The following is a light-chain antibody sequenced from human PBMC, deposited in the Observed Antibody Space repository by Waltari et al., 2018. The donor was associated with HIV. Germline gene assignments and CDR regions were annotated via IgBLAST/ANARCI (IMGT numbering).Light chain of an antibody. J-gene: IGLJ2*01. Sequence: QSVLTQAPSASGTPGQRVTISCSGPNSNIGSNFVSWYQQVPGGAPKLRIYRNNQRPSGVPDRFSGSKSVTSASLAISGLRSEDEADYYCAAWDDSLSGLVFGGRTKLTVL. CDR3: AAWDDSLSGLV. V-gene: IGLV1-47*01. CDR1: NSNIGSNF. CDR2: RNN.